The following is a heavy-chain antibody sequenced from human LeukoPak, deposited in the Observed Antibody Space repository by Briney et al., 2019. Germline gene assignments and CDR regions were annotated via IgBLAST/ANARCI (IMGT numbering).Heavy chain of an antibody. CDR2: TYYRSKWHN. CDR1: GDSVSSKSAS. D-gene: IGHD1-1*01. CDR3: ASAGGTFDN. J-gene: IGHJ4*02. V-gene: IGHV6-1*01. Sequence: SQTLALTCAISGDSVSSKSASWNWSRQSPSRGLEWLGRTYYRSKWHNEYAVSVKSRTSINPDTSKNQFSLQLSSVTPEDTAVYYCASAGGTFDNWGQGTLVTVSS.